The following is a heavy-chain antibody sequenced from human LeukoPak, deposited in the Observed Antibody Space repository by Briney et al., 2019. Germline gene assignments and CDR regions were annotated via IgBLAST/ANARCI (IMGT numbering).Heavy chain of an antibody. Sequence: GGSLRLSCAASGFTFSSYAMSWVRQAPGRGLEWVSVISGSSGNIYHADSVKGRFTISRDNAKKSLYLQMDSLRAEDTAVYYCAPGYCSGGSCLDLDYWGQGTLVTVSS. D-gene: IGHD2-15*01. CDR1: GFTFSSYA. J-gene: IGHJ4*02. V-gene: IGHV3-21*01. CDR2: ISGSSGNI. CDR3: APGYCSGGSCLDLDY.